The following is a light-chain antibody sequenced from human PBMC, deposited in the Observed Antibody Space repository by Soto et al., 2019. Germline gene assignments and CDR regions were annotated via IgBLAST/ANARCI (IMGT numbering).Light chain of an antibody. CDR3: CSYAGSSTWV. V-gene: IGLV2-23*01. CDR2: EGN. Sequence: QSVLTQPASVSGSPGQSITISCTGTSSDVGSYNLVSWYQQHPGKAPKLMIYEGNERPSGVSNRFSGSKSGNTASLTISGLQAEDEADYYCCSYAGSSTWVFGGGTKVTVL. J-gene: IGLJ3*02. CDR1: SSDVGSYNL.